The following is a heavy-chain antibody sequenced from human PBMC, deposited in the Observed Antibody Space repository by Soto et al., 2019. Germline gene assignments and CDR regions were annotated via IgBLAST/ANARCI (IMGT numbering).Heavy chain of an antibody. CDR1: GGSFSGYY. CDR3: ARGRRLVVVAAARVGSFDY. CDR2: INHSGST. J-gene: IGHJ4*02. V-gene: IGHV4-34*01. Sequence: PSETLSLTCAVYGGSFSGYYWSWIRQPPGKGLEWIGEINHSGSTNYNPSLKSRVTISVDTSKNQFSLRLSSVTAADTAVYYCARGRRLVVVAAARVGSFDYWGQGTLVTVSS. D-gene: IGHD2-15*01.